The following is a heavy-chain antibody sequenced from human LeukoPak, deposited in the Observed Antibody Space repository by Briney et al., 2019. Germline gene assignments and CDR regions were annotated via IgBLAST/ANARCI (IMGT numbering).Heavy chain of an antibody. CDR1: GVSISGYW. Sequence: PGGSLRLSCAASGVSISGYWMHWVRQAPGKGLVWASRINNDGSSTNYADSMKGRFTISRDNAKNTVYLQLNSLRAEDTAFYYCATGASAIYSSGVVFDYWGQGTLVTVSS. D-gene: IGHD6-19*01. CDR2: INNDGSST. J-gene: IGHJ4*02. CDR3: ATGASAIYSSGVVFDY. V-gene: IGHV3-74*01.